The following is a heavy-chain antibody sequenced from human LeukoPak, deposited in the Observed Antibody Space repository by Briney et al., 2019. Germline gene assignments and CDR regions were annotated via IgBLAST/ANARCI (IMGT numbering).Heavy chain of an antibody. D-gene: IGHD6-13*01. CDR1: GFTFSSYA. Sequence: GGSLRLSCAASGFTFSSYAMSWVRQAPGKGLEWVSAISGSGGSTYYADSVKGRFTISRDNSKNTRYLQMNSLRAEDTAVYYCARGYSSSWYWFDPWGQGTLVTVSS. V-gene: IGHV3-23*01. CDR3: ARGYSSSWYWFDP. J-gene: IGHJ5*02. CDR2: ISGSGGST.